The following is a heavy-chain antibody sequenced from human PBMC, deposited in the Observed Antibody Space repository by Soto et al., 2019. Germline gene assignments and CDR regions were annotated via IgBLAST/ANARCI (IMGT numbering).Heavy chain of an antibody. D-gene: IGHD3-3*01. Sequence: GGSLRLSCSPSGFTFSSDAMSWVRQAPGKALEWVSAISGSGGSTYYADSVKGRFTISRDNSKNTLYLQMNSLRAEDTAVYYCAKDSTPLHDPPYYDFCSAQMQLGFNGMDVSGQGTPVSVSS. CDR2: ISGSGGST. CDR3: AKDSTPLHDPPYYDFCSAQMQLGFNGMDV. V-gene: IGHV3-23*01. CDR1: GFTFSSDA. J-gene: IGHJ6*01.